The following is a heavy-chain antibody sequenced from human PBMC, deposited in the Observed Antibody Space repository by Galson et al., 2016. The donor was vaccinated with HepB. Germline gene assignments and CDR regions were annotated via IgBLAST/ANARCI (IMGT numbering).Heavy chain of an antibody. V-gene: IGHV3-33*01. CDR2: IWYDGSNK. CDR1: GFIFSSYG. D-gene: IGHD4-23*01. J-gene: IGHJ6*02. Sequence: SLRLSCAASGFIFSSYGMHWVRQAPGKGLEWVAVIWYDGSNKYYADSVKGRFTISRDNSKNRLYLQMNSLRAEDTAVYYCARPPRGGYGGNSLLRYYGMDVWGQGT. CDR3: ARPPRGGYGGNSLLRYYGMDV.